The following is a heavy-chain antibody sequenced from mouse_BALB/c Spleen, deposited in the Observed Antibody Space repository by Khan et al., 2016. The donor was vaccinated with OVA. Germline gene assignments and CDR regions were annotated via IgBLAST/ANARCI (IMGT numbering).Heavy chain of an antibody. J-gene: IGHJ3*01. Sequence: EVQLQESGPELMKPGASVKISCKASGYSFTTYYIHWVLQSHGKSLDWIGYIDPFSGDTTYNQKFKGKATLTVDKSSNTAYIHLNNLTSEDSAVYYCTRHGYVAWFTYWGQGTLVTVSA. D-gene: IGHD2-2*01. CDR2: IDPFSGDT. V-gene: IGHV1S135*01. CDR3: TRHGYVAWFTY. CDR1: GYSFTTYY.